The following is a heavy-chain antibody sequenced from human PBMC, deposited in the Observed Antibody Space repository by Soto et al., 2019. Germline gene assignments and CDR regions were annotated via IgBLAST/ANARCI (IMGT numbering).Heavy chain of an antibody. CDR2: ISAYNGNT. Sequence: QVQLVQSGAEVKKPGASVKVSCKASGYTFTSYGISWVRQAPGQGLEWMGWISAYNGNTNYAQQLQGRVTMTTDTSTSTAYMELRSLRSDATSVYYCARDVYCSSTSCPYYYYYGMDVCGQGTTVTVSS. V-gene: IGHV1-18*01. CDR1: GYTFTSYG. CDR3: ARDVYCSSTSCPYYYYYGMDV. D-gene: IGHD2-2*01. J-gene: IGHJ6*02.